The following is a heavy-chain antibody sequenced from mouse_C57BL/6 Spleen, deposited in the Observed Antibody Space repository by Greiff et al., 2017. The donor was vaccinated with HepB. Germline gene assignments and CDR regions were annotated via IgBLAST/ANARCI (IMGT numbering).Heavy chain of an antibody. D-gene: IGHD1-2*01. CDR1: GYTFTSYW. V-gene: IGHV1-64*01. J-gene: IGHJ4*01. CDR2: IHPNSGST. Sequence: VQLQQSGAELVKPGASVKLSCKASGYTFTSYWMHWVKQRPGQGLEWIGMIHPNSGSTNYNEKFKSKATLTVDKSSSTAYMQLSSLTSEDSAVYYCARAPSINAMDYWGQGTSVTVSS. CDR3: ARAPSINAMDY.